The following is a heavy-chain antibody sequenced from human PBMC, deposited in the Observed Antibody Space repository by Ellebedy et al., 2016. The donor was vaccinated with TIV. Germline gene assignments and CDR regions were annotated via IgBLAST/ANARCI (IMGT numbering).Heavy chain of an antibody. Sequence: ASVKVSCKASGYTFTGYYMHWVRQAPGQGLEWMGCINPNSGGTNHAQKFQGRVTMTRDTSISTAYMELSRLRSDDTAVYYCARGGYSSGWYTSDYWGQGTLVTVSS. V-gene: IGHV1-2*02. CDR1: GYTFTGYY. J-gene: IGHJ4*02. CDR3: ARGGYSSGWYTSDY. D-gene: IGHD6-19*01. CDR2: INPNSGGT.